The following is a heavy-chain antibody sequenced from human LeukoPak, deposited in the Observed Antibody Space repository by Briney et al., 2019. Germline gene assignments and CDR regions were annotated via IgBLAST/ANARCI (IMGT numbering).Heavy chain of an antibody. Sequence: ASVKVSCKASGYTFTRYGISWVRQAPAQGLKGMGWIRDYNGNTNYAQKLQSRVIMTPDTSTGIAYMELRSLRSDDPAVYYCARDVYRSSYQFDYWGQGTLVTVSS. J-gene: IGHJ4*02. CDR3: ARDVYRSSYQFDY. V-gene: IGHV1-18*01. D-gene: IGHD6-13*01. CDR2: IRDYNGNT. CDR1: GYTFTRYG.